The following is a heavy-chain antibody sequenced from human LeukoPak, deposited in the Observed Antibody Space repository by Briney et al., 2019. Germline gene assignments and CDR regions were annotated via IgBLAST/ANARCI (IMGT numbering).Heavy chain of an antibody. Sequence: GGSLRLSCAASGFTFSSYGMHWVRQAPGKGLEWVAVIWYDGSNKYYADSVKGRFTISRDNSKNTLYLQMNSLRAEDTAVYYCARDRTVTTDAFDIWGQGTMVTVSS. CDR1: GFTFSSYG. CDR2: IWYDGSNK. J-gene: IGHJ3*02. CDR3: ARDRTVTTDAFDI. D-gene: IGHD4-17*01. V-gene: IGHV3-33*01.